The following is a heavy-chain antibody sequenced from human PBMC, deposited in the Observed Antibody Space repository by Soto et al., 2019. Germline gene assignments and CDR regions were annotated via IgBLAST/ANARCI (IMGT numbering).Heavy chain of an antibody. CDR3: TREPYLDPAMDFDC. D-gene: IGHD5-18*01. V-gene: IGHV3-48*03. J-gene: IGHJ4*02. Sequence: PGGSLRLSCAASGFTFSSYEMNWVRQAPGKGLEWLSYIDASGSTIHYADSVKGRFTISRDNAKSSLYLQMNSLRAEGTAIYYCTREPYLDPAMDFDCWGQGTLVTVSS. CDR1: GFTFSSYE. CDR2: IDASGSTI.